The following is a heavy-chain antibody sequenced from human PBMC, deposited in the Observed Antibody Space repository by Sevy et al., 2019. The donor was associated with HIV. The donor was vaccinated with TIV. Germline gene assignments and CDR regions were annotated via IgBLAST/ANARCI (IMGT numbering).Heavy chain of an antibody. V-gene: IGHV3-11*01. CDR2: MSSTGTTT. J-gene: IGHJ4*02. Sequence: GGALRLSCAGSGFTFSDYYMSWIRQAPGKVLEWISYMSSTGTTTYYAHSVKGRFTVSRDNAKNSFYLQMKSLRGDDTAVYYCAGAPTVIYFDYWGQGSLVTVSS. CDR3: AGAPTVIYFDY. CDR1: GFTFSDYY. D-gene: IGHD4-17*01.